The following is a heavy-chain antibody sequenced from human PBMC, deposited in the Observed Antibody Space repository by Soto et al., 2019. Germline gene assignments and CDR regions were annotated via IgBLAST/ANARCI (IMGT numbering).Heavy chain of an antibody. V-gene: IGHV3-23*01. D-gene: IGHD4-17*01. CDR3: VQGGDYLRENWFDP. CDR1: GFTFSSYA. CDR2: ISGSGGST. J-gene: IGHJ5*02. Sequence: EVQLLESGGGLVQPGGSLRLSCAASGFTFSSYAMSWVRQAPGKGLEWVSAISGSGGSTYYADSVKGRFTISRDNSQNTLYLQRNSLRAEDTAVYYCVQGGDYLRENWFDPWGQGTLVTVSS.